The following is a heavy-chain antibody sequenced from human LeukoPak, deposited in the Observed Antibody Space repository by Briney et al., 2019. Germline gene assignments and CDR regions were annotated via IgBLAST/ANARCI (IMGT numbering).Heavy chain of an antibody. D-gene: IGHD1-26*01. CDR3: AKDRAVTGLVGATPYYYYYYGMDV. V-gene: IGHV3-30*18. J-gene: IGHJ6*02. Sequence: PGGSLRLSCAASGFTFSSYGMHWVRQAPGEGLEWVAVISYDGSNKYYADSVKGRFTISRDNSKNALYLQMNSLRAEDTAVYYCAKDRAVTGLVGATPYYYYYYGMDVWGQGTTVTVSS. CDR1: GFTFSSYG. CDR2: ISYDGSNK.